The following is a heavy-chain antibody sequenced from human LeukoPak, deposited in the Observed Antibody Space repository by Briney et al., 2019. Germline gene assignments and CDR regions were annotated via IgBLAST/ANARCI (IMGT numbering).Heavy chain of an antibody. Sequence: SETLSLTCTVSGGSISSYYWSWIRQPAGKGLEWLGRIYTSGSTNYNPSLKSRVTMSVDTSKNQFSLKLSSVTAADTAVYCCARDRLGYCSSTSCRDAFDIWGQGTMVTVSS. J-gene: IGHJ3*02. CDR3: ARDRLGYCSSTSCRDAFDI. CDR2: IYTSGST. CDR1: GGSISSYY. V-gene: IGHV4-4*07. D-gene: IGHD2-2*01.